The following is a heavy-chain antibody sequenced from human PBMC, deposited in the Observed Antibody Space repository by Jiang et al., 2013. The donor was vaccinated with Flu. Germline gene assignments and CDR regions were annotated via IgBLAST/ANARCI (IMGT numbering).Heavy chain of an antibody. CDR2: INPSGGST. J-gene: IGHJ6*02. Sequence: CGAEVKKPGASVKVSCKASGYTFTSYYMHWVRQAPGQGLEWMGIINPSGGSTSYAQKFQGRVTMTRDTSTSTVYMELSSLRSEDTAVYYCASSPVAIFGVVINSYYYGMDVWGQGDHGHRLL. CDR1: GYTFTSYY. D-gene: IGHD3-3*01. CDR3: ASSPVAIFGVVINSYYYGMDV. V-gene: IGHV1-46*01.